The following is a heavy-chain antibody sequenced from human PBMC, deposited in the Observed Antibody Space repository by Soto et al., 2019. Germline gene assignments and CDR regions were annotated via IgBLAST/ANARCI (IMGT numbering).Heavy chain of an antibody. CDR1: GFTFSIYS. J-gene: IGHJ6*02. CDR3: ARGDVGDYYGMDV. V-gene: IGHV3-21*01. CDR2: ISSRSSYI. Sequence: EVRLVESGGGLVKPGGSLRLSCAASGFTFSIYSMNWVRQAPGKGLEWVSSISSRSSYIYYADSVKGRFTISRDNAKNSLYMQMNSLRAEDTAVYYCARGDVGDYYGMDVWGQGTTVTVSS. D-gene: IGHD3-16*01.